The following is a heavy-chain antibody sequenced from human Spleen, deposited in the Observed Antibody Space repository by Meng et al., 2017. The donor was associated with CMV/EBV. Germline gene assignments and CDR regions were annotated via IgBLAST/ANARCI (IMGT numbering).Heavy chain of an antibody. CDR1: GDTFTKNE. Sequence: CKASGDTFTKNEISWVRQAPGQGLEWMGGFTPLFDTPKYAQKFQGRVTMSTDISTSTAYMELRSLRSDDTAVYYCARVPSVEQPFDYWGHGTLVTVSS. J-gene: IGHJ4*01. V-gene: IGHV1-69*05. D-gene: IGHD6-13*01. CDR2: FTPLFDTP. CDR3: ARVPSVEQPFDY.